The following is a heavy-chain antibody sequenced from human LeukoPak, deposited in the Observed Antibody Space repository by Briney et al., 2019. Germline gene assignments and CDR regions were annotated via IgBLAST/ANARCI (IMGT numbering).Heavy chain of an antibody. Sequence: PSETLSLTCTVSGGSISSYYWSWIWQPPGKGLEWIGSIYYSGSTYYNPSLKSRVTISVDTSKNQFSLKLSSVTAADTAVYYCARHPTSGSNYWGQGTLVTVSS. CDR2: IYYSGST. CDR1: GGSISSYY. D-gene: IGHD5-12*01. V-gene: IGHV4-59*05. J-gene: IGHJ4*02. CDR3: ARHPTSGSNY.